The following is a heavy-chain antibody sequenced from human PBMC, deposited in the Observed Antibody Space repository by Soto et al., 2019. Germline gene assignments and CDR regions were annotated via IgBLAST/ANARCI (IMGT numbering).Heavy chain of an antibody. D-gene: IGHD6-13*01. CDR3: AKGGSSWTEWFDP. V-gene: IGHV1-2*06. Sequence: QVQLVQSGAEVKKPGASVKVSCKASGYSFTDYHIHWVRQAPGQGLEWLGRINPKSGGTKEAQKFRGRVTMTRDTSISAAYMELSRLTSDDTAVYYCAKGGSSWTEWFDPWGQGTLVTVSS. CDR1: GYSFTDYH. CDR2: INPKSGGT. J-gene: IGHJ5*02.